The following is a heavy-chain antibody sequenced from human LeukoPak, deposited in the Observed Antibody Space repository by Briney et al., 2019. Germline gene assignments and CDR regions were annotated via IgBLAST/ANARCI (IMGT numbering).Heavy chain of an antibody. J-gene: IGHJ4*02. CDR1: GYTFTSYG. V-gene: IGHV1-69*05. CDR2: IIPIFGTA. D-gene: IGHD5-24*01. Sequence: GASVKVSCKASGYTFTSYGISWVRQAPGQGLEWMGGIIPIFGTANYAQKFQGRVTITTDESTSTAYMELSSLRSEDTAVYYCATGGVRDGYNPDYWGQGTLVTVSS. CDR3: ATGGVRDGYNPDY.